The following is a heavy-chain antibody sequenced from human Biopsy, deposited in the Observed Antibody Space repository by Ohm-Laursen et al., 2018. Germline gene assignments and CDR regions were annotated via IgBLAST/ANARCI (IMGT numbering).Heavy chain of an antibody. CDR2: ISPNSGGT. Sequence: ATVKISCKGSGYAVNDYFLHWLRQAPGQGPEWMGWISPNSGGTNYAQKFQGRVTMTTDTSTSTVYLELRRLISDDTAVYYCARDIMNRIAGLVARSDVFDVWGQGTLVTV. D-gene: IGHD3-16*01. V-gene: IGHV1-2*02. CDR1: GYAVNDYF. CDR3: ARDIMNRIAGLVARSDVFDV. J-gene: IGHJ3*01.